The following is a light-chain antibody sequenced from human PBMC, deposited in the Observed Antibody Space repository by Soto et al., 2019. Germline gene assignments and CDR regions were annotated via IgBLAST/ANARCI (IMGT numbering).Light chain of an antibody. CDR1: QSVSSSY. CDR3: HQYGSSPPYT. Sequence: EIVLTQSPGTLSLSPGERATLSCRASQSVSSSYLAWYQQKPGQAPRLLIYGASSRATGIPDRSSGSGSGTDFTLTISRLEPEDFGVYYCHQYGSSPPYTFGQGTKLEIK. V-gene: IGKV3-20*01. CDR2: GAS. J-gene: IGKJ2*01.